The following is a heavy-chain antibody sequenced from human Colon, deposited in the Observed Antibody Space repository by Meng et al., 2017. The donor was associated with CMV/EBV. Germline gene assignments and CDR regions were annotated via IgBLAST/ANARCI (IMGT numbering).Heavy chain of an antibody. J-gene: IGHJ4*02. CDR1: GFTFNTYW. Sequence: GESLKISCAASGFTFNTYWMSWVRQAPGKGLEWVANINQDGTEKYYVDSVKGRFTIFRDNAKNSLYLQMNSLRAEDTALYYCARGTQWNFDYWGQGTLVTVSS. CDR2: INQDGTEK. CDR3: ARGTQWNFDY. V-gene: IGHV3-7*03. D-gene: IGHD6-19*01.